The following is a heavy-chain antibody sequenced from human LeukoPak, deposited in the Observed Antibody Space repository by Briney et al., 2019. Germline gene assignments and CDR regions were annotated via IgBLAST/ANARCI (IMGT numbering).Heavy chain of an antibody. CDR2: MYYTGTT. V-gene: IGHV4-59*11. CDR3: ARVVDSDGADVFDL. J-gene: IGHJ3*01. CDR1: GASISSHY. Sequence: SETLSLTCTVSGASISSHYWSWIRQPPGKGLEWIGFMYYTGTTNYNPSLKSRVTISVDTSKNQLSLKLSSVTAAATAVYFCARVVDSDGADVFDLWGQGTMVTVSS. D-gene: IGHD5-24*01.